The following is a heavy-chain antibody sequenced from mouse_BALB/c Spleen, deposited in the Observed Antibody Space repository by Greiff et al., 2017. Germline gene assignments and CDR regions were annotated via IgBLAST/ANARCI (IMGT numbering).Heavy chain of an antibody. D-gene: IGHD2-3*01. Sequence: EVKLMESGGGLVQPGGSLKLSCAASGFTFSSYTMSWVRQTPEKRLEWVAYISNGGGSTYYPDTVKGRFTISRDNAKNTLYLQMSSLKSEDTAMYYCARSDGYFDYWGQGTLVTVSA. J-gene: IGHJ3*01. CDR2: ISNGGGST. CDR1: GFTFSSYT. CDR3: ARSDGYFDY. V-gene: IGHV5-12-2*01.